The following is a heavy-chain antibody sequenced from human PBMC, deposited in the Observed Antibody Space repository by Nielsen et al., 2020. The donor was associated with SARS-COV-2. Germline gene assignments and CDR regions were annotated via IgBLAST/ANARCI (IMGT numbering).Heavy chain of an antibody. J-gene: IGHJ4*02. D-gene: IGHD6-19*01. CDR3: ARDNGLHSSGWFDY. CDR1: GGSISSYY. CDR2: IYYSGST. Sequence: SETLSLTCTVSGGSISSYYWSWIRQPPGKGLEWIGYIYYSGSTNYNPSLKSRVTISVDTSKNQFSLKLSSVTAADTAVYYCARDNGLHSSGWFDYWGQGTLVTVSS. V-gene: IGHV4-59*01.